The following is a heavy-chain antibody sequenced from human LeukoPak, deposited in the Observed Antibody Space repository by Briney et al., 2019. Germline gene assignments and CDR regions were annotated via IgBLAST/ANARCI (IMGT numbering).Heavy chain of an antibody. CDR3: VKDWGHQQFDF. CDR2: IRLDESNQ. V-gene: IGHV3-30*02. D-gene: IGHD3-16*01. CDR1: GFTFSVYG. J-gene: IGHJ4*02. Sequence: GGSLRLSCAASGFTFSVYGMHWVRQAPGKGLEWVAFIRLDESNQYYIDSVKGRFTISRDNSKNRLYLQMNSLRAEDTAMYYCVKDWGHQQFDFWGQGTLVTVSS.